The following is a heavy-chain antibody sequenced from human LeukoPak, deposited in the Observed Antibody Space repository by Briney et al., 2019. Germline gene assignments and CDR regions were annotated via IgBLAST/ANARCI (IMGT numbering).Heavy chain of an antibody. Sequence: GGSLRLSCAVSGFSFSGHDLHWVRQATGKGLEWVSTIGSAGDTYYSGSVEGRVTISRDSAKNSVYLQMNSLRGGDTAVYYCARVARGSVEPFDYWGQGTLVTVSS. CDR3: ARVARGSVEPFDY. J-gene: IGHJ4*02. CDR1: GFSFSGHD. CDR2: IGSAGDT. V-gene: IGHV3-13*01. D-gene: IGHD1-14*01.